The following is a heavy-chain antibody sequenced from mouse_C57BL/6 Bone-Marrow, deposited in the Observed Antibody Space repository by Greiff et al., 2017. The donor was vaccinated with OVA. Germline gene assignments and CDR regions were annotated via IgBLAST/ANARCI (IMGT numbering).Heavy chain of an antibody. CDR2: IYPGAGDT. CDR3: VAGRGYYAMDY. V-gene: IGHV1-82*01. Sequence: QVQLQQSGPELVKPGASVKISCKASGYAFSSSWMNWVKQRPGKGLEWIGRIYPGAGDTNYNGKFKGKATLTADKASSTAYMQRSSLTAEDSAVYCCVAGRGYYAMDYWGKGTSVTVSA. J-gene: IGHJ4*01. CDR1: GYAFSSSW.